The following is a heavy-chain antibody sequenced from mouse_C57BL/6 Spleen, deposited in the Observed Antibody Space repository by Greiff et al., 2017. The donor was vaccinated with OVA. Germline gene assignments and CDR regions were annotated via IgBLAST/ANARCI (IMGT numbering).Heavy chain of an antibody. CDR3: TRDPGYYGSSPAWFAY. CDR2: ISRGGDYI. J-gene: IGHJ3*01. Sequence: EVNLVESGAGLVKPGGSLKLSCAASGFTFSSYAMSWVRQTPEKRLEWVAYISRGGDYIYYADTLKGRFTISRDNARNTLYLQMSSLKSEDTAMYYCTRDPGYYGSSPAWFAYWGQGTLVTVSA. V-gene: IGHV5-9-1*02. D-gene: IGHD1-1*01. CDR1: GFTFSSYA.